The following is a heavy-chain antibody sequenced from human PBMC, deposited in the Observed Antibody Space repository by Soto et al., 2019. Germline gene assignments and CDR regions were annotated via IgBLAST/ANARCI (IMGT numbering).Heavy chain of an antibody. CDR1: GFTFSDYY. CDR3: ARDHGGGGPALEY. J-gene: IGHJ4*02. Sequence: QVHLEESGGGLVKPGGSLRLSCTASGFTFSDYYMSWIRQAPGKGLEWISDISDSGRITHHADSVEGRFTISRDNAKDSLYLQLNNLRPEDSAIYYCARDHGGGGPALEYWGQGTLVSVSS. CDR2: ISDSGRIT. V-gene: IGHV3-11*01. D-gene: IGHD3-16*01.